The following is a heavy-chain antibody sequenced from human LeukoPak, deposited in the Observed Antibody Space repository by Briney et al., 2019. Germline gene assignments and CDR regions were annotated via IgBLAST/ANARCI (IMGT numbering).Heavy chain of an antibody. D-gene: IGHD3-3*01. CDR3: ARDTEWPLNWFDP. J-gene: IGHJ5*02. CDR1: GYTFTGYY. V-gene: IGHV1-2*02. CDR2: INPNSGGT. Sequence: ASVKVSCKASGYTFTGYYMHWARQAPGQGLEWMGWINPNSGGTNYAQKFQGRVTMTRDTSISTAYMELSRLRSDDTAVYYCARDTEWPLNWFDPWAREPWSPSPQ.